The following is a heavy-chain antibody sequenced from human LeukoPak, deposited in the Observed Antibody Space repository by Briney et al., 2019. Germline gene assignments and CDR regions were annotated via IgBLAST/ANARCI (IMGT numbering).Heavy chain of an antibody. CDR1: GFTFDDYA. D-gene: IGHD1-1*01. V-gene: IGHV3-9*01. CDR3: AKGGLESYYYYMDV. J-gene: IGHJ6*03. CDR2: ISWNSGSI. Sequence: PGGSLRLSCAASGFTFDDYAMHWVRQAPGKGLEWVSGISWNSGSIGYADSVKGRFTISRDNAKNSLYLQMNSLRAEDTALYYCAKGGLESYYYYMDVWGKGTTVTVSS.